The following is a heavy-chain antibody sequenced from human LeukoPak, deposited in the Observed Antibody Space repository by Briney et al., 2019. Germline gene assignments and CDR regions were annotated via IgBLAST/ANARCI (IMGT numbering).Heavy chain of an antibody. D-gene: IGHD1-7*01. CDR1: GGSISSSSYY. CDR3: ARVEELELLPALFDP. V-gene: IGHV4-61*01. J-gene: IGHJ5*02. CDR2: IYYSGST. Sequence: SETLSLTCTVSGGSISSSSYYWSWIRQPPGKGLEWIGYIYYSGSTNYNPSLKSRVTISVDTSKNQFSLKLSSVTAADTAVYYCARVEELELLPALFDPWGQGTLVTVSS.